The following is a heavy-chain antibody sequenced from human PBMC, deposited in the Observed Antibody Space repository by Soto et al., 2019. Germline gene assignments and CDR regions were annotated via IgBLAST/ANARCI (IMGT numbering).Heavy chain of an antibody. D-gene: IGHD3-22*01. CDR3: TSEDSSGYYNYFDY. CDR1: GFTFSNAW. J-gene: IGHJ4*02. V-gene: IGHV3-15*07. CDR2: IKSKTDGGTT. Sequence: TGGSLRLSCAASGFTFSNAWMNWVRQAPGKGLEWVGRIKSKTDGGTTDYAAPVKGRFTISRDDSKNTLYLQMNSLKTEDTAVYYCTSEDSSGYYNYFDYWGQGTLVTVSS.